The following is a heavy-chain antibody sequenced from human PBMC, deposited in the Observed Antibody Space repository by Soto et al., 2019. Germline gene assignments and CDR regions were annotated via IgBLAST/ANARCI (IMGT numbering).Heavy chain of an antibody. CDR1: GGTFSSYA. Sequence: QVQLVQSGAEVKKPGSSVKVSCKASGGTFSSYAISWVRQAPGQGLEWMGGIIPIFGTANYAQKFQGRVTITADESTSTAYMELSSLRSEDTAVYYCAGDKRDGYNSDDYYFDYWGQGTLVTVSS. V-gene: IGHV1-69*12. D-gene: IGHD5-12*01. J-gene: IGHJ4*02. CDR2: IIPIFGTA. CDR3: AGDKRDGYNSDDYYFDY.